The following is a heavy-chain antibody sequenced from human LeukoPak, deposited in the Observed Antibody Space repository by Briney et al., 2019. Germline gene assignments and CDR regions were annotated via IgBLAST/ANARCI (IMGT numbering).Heavy chain of an antibody. Sequence: SETLSLTCTVSGGSINSYFWSWIRQPPGKGLEWIGYIYYSGSTNYNPSLKSRVTISVDTSKNQFPLKLSSVTAADTAVYYCARDLGAVGATGWFDPWGQGTLVTVSS. CDR1: GGSINSYF. CDR2: IYYSGST. CDR3: ARDLGAVGATGWFDP. V-gene: IGHV4-59*01. J-gene: IGHJ5*02. D-gene: IGHD1-26*01.